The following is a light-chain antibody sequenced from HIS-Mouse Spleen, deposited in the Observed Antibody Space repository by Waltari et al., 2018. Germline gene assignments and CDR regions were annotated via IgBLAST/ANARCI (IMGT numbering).Light chain of an antibody. CDR1: SLRSYY. V-gene: IGLV3-19*01. J-gene: IGLJ2*01. CDR2: GKN. Sequence: SSELTQDPAVSVALGQTVRITCQGDSLRSYYASWYQQKPGQAPVLVIHGKNNRPSGIPDRFSGSKSGNTASLTISGLQAEDEADYYCSLYTSSSTLVFGGGTKLTVL. CDR3: SLYTSSSTLV.